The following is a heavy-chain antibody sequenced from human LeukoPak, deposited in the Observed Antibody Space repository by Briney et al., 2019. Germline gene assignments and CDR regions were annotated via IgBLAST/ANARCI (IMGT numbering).Heavy chain of an antibody. V-gene: IGHV3-21*01. CDR1: GFTFSSYS. J-gene: IGHJ6*02. CDR3: AREGYQLLPLWYYYGMDV. Sequence: GGSLRLSCAASGFTFSSYSMNWVRQAPGKGLEWVSSISSSSSYIYYADSVKGRLTISRDNAKNSLYLQMNSLRAEDTAVYYCAREGYQLLPLWYYYGMDVWGQGTTVTVSS. D-gene: IGHD2-2*01. CDR2: ISSSSSYI.